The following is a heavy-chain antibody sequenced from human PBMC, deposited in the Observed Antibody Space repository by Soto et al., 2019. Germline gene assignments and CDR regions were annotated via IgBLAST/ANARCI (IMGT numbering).Heavy chain of an antibody. J-gene: IGHJ3*02. CDR2: IKQDGSEK. Sequence: GSLRLSCAASGVTFSTYWMSWVRQAPGKGLEWVANIKQDGSEKWYVDSVKSRFTISRDNAKKSLYLQMNSLRVEDTAVYYCARGDYHDISGPFSDAFDIWGQGTMVTVSS. D-gene: IGHD3-22*01. CDR1: GVTFSTYW. CDR3: ARGDYHDISGPFSDAFDI. V-gene: IGHV3-7*04.